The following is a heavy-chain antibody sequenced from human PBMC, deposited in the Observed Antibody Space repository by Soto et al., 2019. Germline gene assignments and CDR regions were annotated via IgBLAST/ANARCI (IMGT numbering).Heavy chain of an antibody. J-gene: IGHJ4*02. CDR2: IWYDGSNK. CDR1: GFTFSSYG. CDR3: AKGEGNSGFDY. V-gene: IGHV3-33*06. Sequence: GGSLRLSCAASGFTFSSYGMHWVRQAPGKGLEWVAVIWYDGSNKYYADSVKGRFTISRDNSKNTLYLQMNSLRAEDTAVYYCAKGEGNSGFDYWGQGTLVTVSS. D-gene: IGHD4-4*01.